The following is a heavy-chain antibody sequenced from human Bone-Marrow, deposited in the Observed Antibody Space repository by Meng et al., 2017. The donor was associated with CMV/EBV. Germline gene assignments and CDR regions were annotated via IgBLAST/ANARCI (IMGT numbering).Heavy chain of an antibody. CDR2: IHHRGST. CDR3: ARGSTSVTMIVVVFTAASLAYDS. V-gene: IGHV4-34*01. Sequence: SQTMSLTCAVYGGSLSGYDWTWIRQSQGKGLEWIGEIHHRGSTNYNPSLKSRLTISLDTAKNQFSLKLKSVTAADTAVYYCARGSTSVTMIVVVFTAASLAYDSWGQGTLVTVSS. CDR1: GGSLSGYD. J-gene: IGHJ4*02. D-gene: IGHD3-22*01.